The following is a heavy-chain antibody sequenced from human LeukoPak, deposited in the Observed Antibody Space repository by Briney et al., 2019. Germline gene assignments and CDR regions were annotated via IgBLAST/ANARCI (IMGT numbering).Heavy chain of an antibody. CDR2: ISYDGSNK. V-gene: IGHV3-30*04. CDR1: GFTFSSYA. Sequence: GGSLRLSCAASGFTFSSYAMHWVRQAPGKGLEWVAVISYDGSNKYYADSVKGRFTISRDNSKNTLYLQMNSLRAEDTAVYYCSRDHGRYYGSGSYYGWFDPWGQGTLVTVSS. J-gene: IGHJ5*02. D-gene: IGHD3-10*01. CDR3: SRDHGRYYGSGSYYGWFDP.